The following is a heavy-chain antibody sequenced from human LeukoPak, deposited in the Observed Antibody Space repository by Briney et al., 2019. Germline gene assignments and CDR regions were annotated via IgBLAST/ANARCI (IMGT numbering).Heavy chain of an antibody. Sequence: ASVKVPCQPSGYTFTAYNIHWVRQAPGQGLAWMGWMNPNSGDTNYAQNFQGRVTMTRDTSISTAYMELSSLRSDDTAVYFCLRGGGRSYCDYWGQGTPVTVSS. V-gene: IGHV1-2*02. D-gene: IGHD2-15*01. CDR1: GYTFTAYN. CDR3: LRGGGRSYCDY. J-gene: IGHJ4*02. CDR2: MNPNSGDT.